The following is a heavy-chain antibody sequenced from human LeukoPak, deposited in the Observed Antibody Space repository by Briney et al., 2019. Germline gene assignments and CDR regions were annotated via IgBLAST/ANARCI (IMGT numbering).Heavy chain of an antibody. CDR1: GYTFTGYY. V-gene: IGHV1-2*02. J-gene: IGHJ4*02. CDR3: ARAGYYDFWSGSHGYDY. D-gene: IGHD3-3*01. CDR2: INPNSGGI. Sequence: ASVKVSCKASGYTFTGYYMHWVRQAPGQGLEWMGWINPNSGGINYAQKFQGRVTMTRDTSISTAYMELSRLRSDDTAVYYCARAGYYDFWSGSHGYDYWGQGTLVTVSS.